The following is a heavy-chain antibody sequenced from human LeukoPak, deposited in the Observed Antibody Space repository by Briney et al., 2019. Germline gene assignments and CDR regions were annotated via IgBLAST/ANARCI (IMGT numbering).Heavy chain of an antibody. CDR1: GFIFSSAW. V-gene: IGHV3-15*01. CDR3: AKDSVFITMIVVPPLSTEYYFDY. CDR2: IKNKTNGGTT. D-gene: IGHD3-22*01. Sequence: GGSLRLSCAASGFIFSSAWMTWVRQAPGKGLEWVGHIKNKTNGGTTDYAAPVKGRFIISRDDSKNTLYLQMNSLRTEDTAVYYCAKDSVFITMIVVPPLSTEYYFDYWGQGTLVTVSS. J-gene: IGHJ4*02.